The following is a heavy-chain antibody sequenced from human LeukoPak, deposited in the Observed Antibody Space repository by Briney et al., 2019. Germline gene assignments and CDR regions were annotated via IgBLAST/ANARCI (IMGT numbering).Heavy chain of an antibody. CDR2: ISFYNGNT. CDR1: GGTFSSYA. J-gene: IGHJ4*02. Sequence: GASVKVSCKASGGTFSSYAITWVRQAPGQGLEWMGWISFYNGNTNFAQKFQGRVTMTTDTSTSTAYMELRSLKSDDTAMYYCATDPCTTCYGDFWGQGTLVTVSS. CDR3: ATDPCTTCYGDF. V-gene: IGHV1-18*01. D-gene: IGHD2-2*01.